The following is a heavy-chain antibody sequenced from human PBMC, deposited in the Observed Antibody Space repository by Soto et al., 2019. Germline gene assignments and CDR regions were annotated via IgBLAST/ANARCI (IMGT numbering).Heavy chain of an antibody. V-gene: IGHV5-10-1*01. CDR1: GYTSNSYW. CDR3: ASHNENFDCYAMDV. D-gene: IGHD2-8*01. J-gene: IGHJ6*02. CDR2: IDPSDSHT. Sequence: GESLKISCKGSGYTSNSYWISWVRQMPGKGLEWMGRIDPSDSHTTYSPSFQGHVTMSADKSIRTAYLRWRSLKASDTAIYYCASHNENFDCYAMDVWGQGTTVTVSS.